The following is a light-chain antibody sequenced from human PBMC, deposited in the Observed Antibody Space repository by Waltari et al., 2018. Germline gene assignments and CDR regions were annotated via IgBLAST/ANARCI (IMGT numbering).Light chain of an antibody. CDR1: QSVSSSY. CDR2: GAS. CDR3: QQYGSSLPMYT. Sequence: EIVFTPSPVTLSLSPGERATPPCRASQSVSSSYLAWYQQTPGQPPRLLIYGASSRATGIPDRFSGSGSGTDFTLTISRLEPEDFAVYYCQQYGSSLPMYTFGQGTKLEIK. J-gene: IGKJ2*01. V-gene: IGKV3-20*01.